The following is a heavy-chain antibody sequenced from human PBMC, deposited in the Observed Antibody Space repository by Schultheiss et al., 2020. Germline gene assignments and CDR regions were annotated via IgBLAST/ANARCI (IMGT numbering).Heavy chain of an antibody. CDR3: ATGPRRDGYNWYVKNFDY. V-gene: IGHV1-2*02. Sequence: ASVKVSCKASGYTFTGYYMHWVRQAPGQGLEWMGWINPNSGGTNYAQKFQGRVTMTRDTSISTAYMELSRLRSDDTAVYYCATGPRRDGYNWYVKNFDYWGQGTLVTVSS. J-gene: IGHJ4*02. CDR1: GYTFTGYY. CDR2: INPNSGGT. D-gene: IGHD5-24*01.